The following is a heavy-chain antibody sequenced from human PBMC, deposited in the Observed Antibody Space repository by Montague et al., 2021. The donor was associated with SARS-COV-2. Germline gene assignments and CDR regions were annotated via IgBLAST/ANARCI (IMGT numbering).Heavy chain of an antibody. D-gene: IGHD4-17*01. CDR3: ARTTGAPKRLPVTGMSLDS. Sequence: SLRLSCAASGFSFGDYAMRWVRQAPGKGLEWVSGLSSDSGRTHYADSVKGRFPISRDNSKNTLVLDMNSMGVEDTAVDFCARTTGAPKRLPVTGMSLDSWGQGTLVTVSS. CDR2: LSSDSGRT. J-gene: IGHJ4*02. CDR1: GFSFGDYA. V-gene: IGHV3-23*01.